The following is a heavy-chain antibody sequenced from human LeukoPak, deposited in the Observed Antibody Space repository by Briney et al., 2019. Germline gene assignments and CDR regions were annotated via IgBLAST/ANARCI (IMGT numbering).Heavy chain of an antibody. CDR1: GGSFSIYY. Sequence: ETLSLTCTVSGGSFSIYYWSWIRQPPGKGLEWMGIIYPGDSSTRYSPSFQGQVTISADKSISTAYLQWSSLKASDTAMYYCAVRMPGYYRFDYWGQGILVTVSS. D-gene: IGHD3-9*01. J-gene: IGHJ4*02. CDR2: IYPGDSST. CDR3: AVRMPGYYRFDY. V-gene: IGHV5-51*01.